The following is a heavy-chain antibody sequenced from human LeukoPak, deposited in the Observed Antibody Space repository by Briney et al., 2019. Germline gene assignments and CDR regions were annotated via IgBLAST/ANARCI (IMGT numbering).Heavy chain of an antibody. V-gene: IGHV4-34*01. D-gene: IGHD5-12*01. CDR1: GGSFSCYF. J-gene: IGHJ6*02. CDR2: INHSGST. Sequence: SETLFLSCAVYGGSFSCYFWSLIRQPRGKGVGWIGEINHSGSTHYNPSLKSRVTISVDTSKNQFSLKLSSLTAADTAVYYCARVATMRYYYYGMDVWGQGTTVTVSS. CDR3: ARVATMRYYYYGMDV.